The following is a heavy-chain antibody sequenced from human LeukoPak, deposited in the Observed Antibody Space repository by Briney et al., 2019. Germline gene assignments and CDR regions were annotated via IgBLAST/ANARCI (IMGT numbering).Heavy chain of an antibody. CDR2: ISGGGEST. CDR1: EFTFSSHA. Sequence: GGSLRLSCAASEFTFSSHAMNWVRQAPGKGLEWVSSISGGGESTYYADSVKGRFTVSRDNSKNTLYLQINSLRGEDTAVYYCAKGKYSSGGVPDYWGQGTLVTVSS. V-gene: IGHV3-23*01. J-gene: IGHJ4*02. D-gene: IGHD6-19*01. CDR3: AKGKYSSGGVPDY.